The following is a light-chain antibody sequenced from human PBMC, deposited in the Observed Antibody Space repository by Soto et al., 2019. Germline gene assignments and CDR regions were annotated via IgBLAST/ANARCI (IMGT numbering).Light chain of an antibody. J-gene: IGLJ1*01. CDR1: SSDVGGYKY. V-gene: IGLV2-14*03. Sequence: QSALTQTASVSGSPGQSITIACTGTSSDVGGYKYVSWYQHYPGKAPKLMIYDVSNRPSGVSNRFSGSKSGNTASLTISGLQAEDEADYYCSSYTSSSTYVFGTGTKVTVL. CDR2: DVS. CDR3: SSYTSSSTYV.